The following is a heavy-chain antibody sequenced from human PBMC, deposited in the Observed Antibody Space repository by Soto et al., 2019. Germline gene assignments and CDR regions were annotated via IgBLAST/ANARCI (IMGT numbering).Heavy chain of an antibody. D-gene: IGHD6-19*01. J-gene: IGHJ4*02. Sequence: TSETLSLTCTVSGGSISSGGYYWSWIRQHPGKGLEWIGYIYYSGSIYYNPSLKSRVTISVDTSKNQFSLKLSSVTAADTAVYYCARGGGTSSGWYYYFDYWGQGTLVTVSS. CDR3: ARGGGTSSGWYYYFDY. CDR1: GGSISSGGYY. V-gene: IGHV4-31*03. CDR2: IYYSGSI.